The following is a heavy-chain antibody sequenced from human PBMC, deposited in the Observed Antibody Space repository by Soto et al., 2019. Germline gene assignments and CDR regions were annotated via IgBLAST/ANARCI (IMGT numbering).Heavy chain of an antibody. J-gene: IGHJ4*02. V-gene: IGHV3-33*01. CDR2: IWYDGSNK. CDR3: ARVSGVTKRDYYFDY. D-gene: IGHD4-17*01. Sequence: GGSLRLSCAASGFTFSSYGMHWVRQAPGKGLEWVAVIWYDGSNKYYADSVKGRFTISRDNSKNTLYLQMNSLRAEDTAVYYCARVSGVTKRDYYFDYWGQGTLVTVSS. CDR1: GFTFSSYG.